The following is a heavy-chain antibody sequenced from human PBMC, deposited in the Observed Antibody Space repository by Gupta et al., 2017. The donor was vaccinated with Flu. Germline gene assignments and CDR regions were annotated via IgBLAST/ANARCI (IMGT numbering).Heavy chain of an antibody. D-gene: IGHD6-19*01. CDR3: ANAPSRAGWEPRYFDV. CDR1: LS. Sequence: LSMDWVRQAPGEGLEWMGGFDLGHGKTVYAEKLQGRFTMTEDKATNTAFMDLSSLRGEDTANYFCANAPSRAGWEPRYFDVWGRGTMITVSS. J-gene: IGHJ2*01. CDR2: FDLGHGKT. V-gene: IGHV1-24*01.